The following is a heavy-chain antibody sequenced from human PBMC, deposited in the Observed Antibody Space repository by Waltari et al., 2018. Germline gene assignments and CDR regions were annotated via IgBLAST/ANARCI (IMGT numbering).Heavy chain of an antibody. V-gene: IGHV3-49*04. D-gene: IGHD3-3*01. J-gene: IGHJ5*02. CDR2: IRSKAYGGTT. CDR1: GFTFGDYA. Sequence: EVQLVESGGGLVQPVRSLRLSCTASGFTFGDYAMSWVRQAPVKGLEWVGFIRSKAYGGTTEYAASVKGRFTISRDDSKSIAYLQMNSLKTEDTAVYYCTRDSDFWSGYYRGGWFDPWGQGTLVTVSS. CDR3: TRDSDFWSGYYRGGWFDP.